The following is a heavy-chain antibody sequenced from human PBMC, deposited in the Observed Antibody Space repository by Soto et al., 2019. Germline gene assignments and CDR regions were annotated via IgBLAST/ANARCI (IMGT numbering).Heavy chain of an antibody. CDR1: GFTFSSYA. D-gene: IGHD3-16*01. CDR3: AGNYDYDLYY. Sequence: QVQLVESGGGVVKPGRSLRLSCAASGFTFSSYAMHWVRQAPGKGLEWVAVISYDGSNKYYADSVKGRFTISRDNSKNPLYLQMNSLRAEDTAVYYCAGNYDYDLYYWGQGTLVTVSS. CDR2: ISYDGSNK. J-gene: IGHJ4*02. V-gene: IGHV3-30-3*01.